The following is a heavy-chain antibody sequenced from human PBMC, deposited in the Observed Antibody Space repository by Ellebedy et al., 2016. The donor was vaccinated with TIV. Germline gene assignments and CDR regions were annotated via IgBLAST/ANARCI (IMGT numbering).Heavy chain of an antibody. CDR1: GGTFSSYA. Sequence: SVKVSXXASGGTFSSYAISWVRQAPGQGLEWMGGIIPIFGTANYAQKFQGRVTITADESTSTAYMELSSLRSEDTAVYYCARGSPTMIVVVITTGNAFDIWGQGTMVTVSS. J-gene: IGHJ3*02. D-gene: IGHD3-22*01. CDR3: ARGSPTMIVVVITTGNAFDI. CDR2: IIPIFGTA. V-gene: IGHV1-69*13.